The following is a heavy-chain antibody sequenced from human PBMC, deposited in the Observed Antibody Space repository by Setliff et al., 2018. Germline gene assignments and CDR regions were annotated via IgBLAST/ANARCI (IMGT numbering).Heavy chain of an antibody. Sequence: GESLKISCKGSGYTFTNYWIGWVRQMPGKGLEWMGLIYPGDSDTRYSPSFQGQVTISADKSISTVYLHWSSLKASDTAMYYCARSPLDDAFDIWGQGTMVTVSS. V-gene: IGHV5-51*01. CDR1: GYTFTNYW. J-gene: IGHJ3*02. CDR3: ARSPLDDAFDI. CDR2: IYPGDSDT.